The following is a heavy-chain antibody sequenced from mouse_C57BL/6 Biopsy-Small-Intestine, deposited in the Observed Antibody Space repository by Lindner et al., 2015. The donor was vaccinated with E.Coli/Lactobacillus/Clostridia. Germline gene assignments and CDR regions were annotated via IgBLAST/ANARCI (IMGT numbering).Heavy chain of an antibody. Sequence: SVKVSCKASGYNFIDYHMHWVRQAPGQGLEWMGVINPSGDIRSHAQNLQGRLTMTTDTSTSTVYMELSSLKSEDTAVYYCARDLFPGTGGHFSFYYGMVVWGQGTTVTVSS. CDR2: INPSGDIR. CDR1: GYNFIDYH. D-gene: IGHD1-1*01. J-gene: IGHJ1*01. CDR3: ARDLFPGTGGHFSFYYGMVV. V-gene: IGHV1-19*01.